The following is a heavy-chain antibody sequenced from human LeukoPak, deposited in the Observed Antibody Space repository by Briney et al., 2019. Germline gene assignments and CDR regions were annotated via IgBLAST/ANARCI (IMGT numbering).Heavy chain of an antibody. CDR1: GFTFSGYT. D-gene: IGHD2-2*02. Sequence: GGSLRLSCEASGFTFSGYTMNWVRQAPGKGLEWVSGITETAGTTAYADSVKGRFTISRDNPKSTLYLQMSSLRAEDTAVYYCAKGPTGGCSGATCYIMDVWGRGTTVTVSS. J-gene: IGHJ6*04. CDR2: ITETAGTT. V-gene: IGHV3-23*01. CDR3: AKGPTGGCSGATCYIMDV.